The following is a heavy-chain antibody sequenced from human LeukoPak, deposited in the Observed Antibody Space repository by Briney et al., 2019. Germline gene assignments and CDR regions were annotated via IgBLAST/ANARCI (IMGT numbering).Heavy chain of an antibody. Sequence: PSETLSLTCTVSGGSVSSGTYYWSWIRQPPGKGLEWIGYIYYSGSTNYNPSLKSRVTISVDTSKNLFSLKLSSVTAADTAVYYCARTPGYCTDGICYGSTFGMDVWGQGTTVTVSS. CDR2: IYYSGST. CDR1: GGSVSSGTYY. V-gene: IGHV4-61*01. D-gene: IGHD2-8*01. CDR3: ARTPGYCTDGICYGSTFGMDV. J-gene: IGHJ6*02.